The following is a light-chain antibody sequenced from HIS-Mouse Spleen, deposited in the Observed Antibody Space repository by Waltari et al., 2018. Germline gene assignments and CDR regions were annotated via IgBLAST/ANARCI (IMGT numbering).Light chain of an antibody. CDR3: CSYAGSYTYV. Sequence: QSALTQPRSVSGSPGQSVTIPCTGTSSHVGVYNYVSWYQQHPGKAPKPMIYDVSKRPSGVPDRFSGSKSGNTASLTISGLQAEDEADYYCCSYAGSYTYVFGTGTKVTVL. CDR1: SSHVGVYNY. CDR2: DVS. J-gene: IGLJ1*01. V-gene: IGLV2-11*01.